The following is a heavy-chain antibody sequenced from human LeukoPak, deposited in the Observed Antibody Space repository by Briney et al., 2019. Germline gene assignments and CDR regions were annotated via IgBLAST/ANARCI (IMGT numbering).Heavy chain of an antibody. CDR2: IIPIFGTA. J-gene: IGHJ6*04. V-gene: IGHV1-69*01. D-gene: IGHD3-10*01. CDR1: GGTFSSYA. Sequence: ASVKVSCKASGGTFSSYAISWVRQAPGQGLEWMGGIIPIFGTANYAQKFQGRVTITADESTSTAYMELSSLRSEDTAVYYCARSTMVRGSYYYYGMDVWGKGTTVTVSS. CDR3: ARSTMVRGSYYYYGMDV.